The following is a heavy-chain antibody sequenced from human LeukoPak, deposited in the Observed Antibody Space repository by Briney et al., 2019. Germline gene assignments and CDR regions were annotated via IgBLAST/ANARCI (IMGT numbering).Heavy chain of an antibody. Sequence: GGSLRLSCAASGFTFSNAWMSWVRQAPGKGLEWVGRIKSKTDGGTTDYAAPVKGRYTIPRDDTKNTLYLQMNSLKTENTAVYYCTKVMYYYDSSGYYPLGAFDIWGQGTMVTVSS. D-gene: IGHD3-22*01. J-gene: IGHJ3*02. CDR2: IKSKTDGGTT. CDR1: GFTFSNAW. V-gene: IGHV3-15*01. CDR3: TKVMYYYDSSGYYPLGAFDI.